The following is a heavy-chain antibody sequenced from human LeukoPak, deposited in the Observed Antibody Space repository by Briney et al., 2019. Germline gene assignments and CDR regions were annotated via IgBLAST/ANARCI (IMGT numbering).Heavy chain of an antibody. D-gene: IGHD2-21*01. CDR1: GFTFSSCW. J-gene: IGHJ4*02. CDR3: ARSIDIDY. V-gene: IGHV3-48*01. CDR2: ISSSSSII. Sequence: PGGSLRLSCAASGFTFSSCWMSWVRQAPGKGLEWVSYISSSSSIIYYADSVKGRFTISRDTAKNSLYLQMNSLRAEDTAVYYCARSIDIDYWGQGTLVTVSS.